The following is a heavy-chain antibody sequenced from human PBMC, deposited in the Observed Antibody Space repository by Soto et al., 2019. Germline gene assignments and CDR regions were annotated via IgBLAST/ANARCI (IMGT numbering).Heavy chain of an antibody. Sequence: QVQLQESGPGLVKPSETLSLTCTVSGGSISSYYWSWIRQPPGKGLEWIGYIYYSGSTNYNPSLKSRVTISVDTSKNQFSLKLSSVTAADTAVYYCARRGYCSGGSCYSIGCYFDYWGQGTLVTVSS. CDR1: GGSISSYY. CDR3: ARRGYCSGGSCYSIGCYFDY. J-gene: IGHJ4*02. D-gene: IGHD2-15*01. V-gene: IGHV4-59*08. CDR2: IYYSGST.